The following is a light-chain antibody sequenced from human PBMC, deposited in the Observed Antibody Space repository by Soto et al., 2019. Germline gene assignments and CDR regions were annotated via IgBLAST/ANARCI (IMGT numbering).Light chain of an antibody. V-gene: IGKV1-39*01. CDR2: AAS. CDR1: QSISSY. Sequence: DIQMTQSPSSLSASVGDRVTITCRASQSISSYLNWYQQKPGKAPKLLIYAASSLQSGVPSRFSGSGSGTDFTLIISSLQPEDFATYYCQQRYSTPPTFGQGTKVDIK. J-gene: IGKJ1*01. CDR3: QQRYSTPPT.